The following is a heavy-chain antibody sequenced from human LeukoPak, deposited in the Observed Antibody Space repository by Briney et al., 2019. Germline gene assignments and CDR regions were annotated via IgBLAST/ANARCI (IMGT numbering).Heavy chain of an antibody. V-gene: IGHV3-66*01. D-gene: IGHD4-23*01. CDR1: GFTVSSNY. Sequence: GGSLRLSCAASGFTVSSNYMSWVRQAPGKGLEWVSVIYSGGSTYYADSVKGRFTNSRDNSKNTLYLQMNSLRAEDTAVYYCAREAYGGNESFDYWGQGTLVTVSS. CDR3: AREAYGGNESFDY. CDR2: IYSGGST. J-gene: IGHJ4*02.